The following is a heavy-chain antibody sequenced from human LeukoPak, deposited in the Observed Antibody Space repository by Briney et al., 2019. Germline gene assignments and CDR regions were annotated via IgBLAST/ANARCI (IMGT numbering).Heavy chain of an antibody. D-gene: IGHD3-10*01. J-gene: IGHJ4*02. CDR3: ARLGYYNSGAIAY. Sequence: RGESLKISCKGSGYSFTSYWISWVRQTPGKGLEWMGRIDPDDSNINYSPSFQGHVTISADKSISTAFLQWSSLKASDTAMYYCARLGYYNSGAIAYWGQGTLVTVSP. CDR1: GYSFTSYW. CDR2: IDPDDSNI. V-gene: IGHV5-10-1*01.